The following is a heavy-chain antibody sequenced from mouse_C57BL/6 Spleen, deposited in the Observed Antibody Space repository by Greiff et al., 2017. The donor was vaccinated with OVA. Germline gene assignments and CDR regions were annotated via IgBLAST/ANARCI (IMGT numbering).Heavy chain of an antibody. Sequence: QVQLQQSGAELVRPGASVTLSCKASGYTFTDYEMHWVKQTPVHGLEWIGAIDPETGGTAYNQKFKGKAILTADKSSSTAYMELRSLTSEDSAVYYCTRHYFYAMDYWGQGTSVTVSS. V-gene: IGHV1-15*01. D-gene: IGHD1-2*01. CDR3: TRHYFYAMDY. CDR2: IDPETGGT. J-gene: IGHJ4*01. CDR1: GYTFTDYE.